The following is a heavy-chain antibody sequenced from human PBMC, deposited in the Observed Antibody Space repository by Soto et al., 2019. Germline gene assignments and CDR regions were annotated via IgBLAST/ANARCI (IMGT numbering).Heavy chain of an antibody. CDR3: ASIPRSCSGGSCYSEDYYYGMDV. Sequence: ASVKVSCKASGYTFTSYYMHWVRQAPGQGLEWMGIINPSGGSTSYAQKFQGRVTMTRDTSTSTVYMELSSLRSEDTAVYYCASIPRSCSGGSCYSEDYYYGMDVWGQGTTVTVSS. CDR2: INPSGGST. V-gene: IGHV1-46*01. J-gene: IGHJ6*02. CDR1: GYTFTSYY. D-gene: IGHD2-15*01.